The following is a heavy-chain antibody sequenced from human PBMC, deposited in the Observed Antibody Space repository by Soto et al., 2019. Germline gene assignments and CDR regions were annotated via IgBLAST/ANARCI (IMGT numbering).Heavy chain of an antibody. CDR1: GFSVSTNY. CDR3: ARELPPYRRGAMGE. D-gene: IGHD3-16*01. CDR2: IYSGDSA. V-gene: IGHV3-53*01. Sequence: PGGSLRLSCAASGFSVSTNYMNWVRQAPGKGLEWVSFIYSGDSAYYADSVKGRFTISRDNSRNMVYLQMNSLRAEDTAVYYCARELPPYRRGAMGEWGQGTLVTVSS. J-gene: IGHJ4*02.